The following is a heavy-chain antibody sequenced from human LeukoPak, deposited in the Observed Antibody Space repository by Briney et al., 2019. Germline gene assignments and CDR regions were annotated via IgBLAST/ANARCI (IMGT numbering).Heavy chain of an antibody. D-gene: IGHD6-19*01. CDR3: AKKRVAVAGSHYFDY. J-gene: IGHJ4*02. CDR2: ISDGGGST. V-gene: IGHV3-23*01. Sequence: GGSLRLSCAASGFTFSSYAISWVRQAPGKGLEWVSGISDGGGSTYYADSVKGRFTISRDNSKNTLYLQMNTLRAEDTAVYYCAKKRVAVAGSHYFDYWGQGALVTVSS. CDR1: GFTFSSYA.